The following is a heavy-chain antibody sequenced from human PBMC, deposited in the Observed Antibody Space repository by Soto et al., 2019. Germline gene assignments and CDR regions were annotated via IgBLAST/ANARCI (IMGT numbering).Heavy chain of an antibody. Sequence: QVQLVQSGAEVKKPGSSVKVSCKASGGTFSSYAISWVRQAPGQGLEWMGGIIPIFGTANYAQKFQGRVTITADESTSTAYMELSSLRSEDTAVYYCARTRGIVLVPAAIFAGLGYWGQGTLVTVSS. CDR1: GGTFSSYA. V-gene: IGHV1-69*12. CDR3: ARTRGIVLVPAAIFAGLGY. D-gene: IGHD2-2*01. J-gene: IGHJ4*02. CDR2: IIPIFGTA.